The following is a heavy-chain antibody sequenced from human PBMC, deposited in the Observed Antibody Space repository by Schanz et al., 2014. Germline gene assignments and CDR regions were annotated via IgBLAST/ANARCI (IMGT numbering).Heavy chain of an antibody. CDR3: ARGRGFYDY. CDR2: IIPVLNIA. Sequence: QVHLVQSGAEVKKPGASVKVSCKASGYNITSNDVTWVRQAPGQGLEWMGKIIPVLNIATYAQRFQGRVSITADTSTNTAYMELSSLTSEDTAVHYCARGRGFYDYWGQGTLVTVSS. CDR1: GYNITSND. J-gene: IGHJ4*02. D-gene: IGHD3-10*01. V-gene: IGHV1-69*09.